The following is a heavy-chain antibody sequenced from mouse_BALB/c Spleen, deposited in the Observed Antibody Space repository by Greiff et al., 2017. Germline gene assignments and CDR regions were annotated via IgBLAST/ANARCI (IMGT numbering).Heavy chain of an antibody. D-gene: IGHD2-3*01. CDR3: TREDGYDY. CDR1: GFTFSSYT. V-gene: IGHV5-6-4*01. Sequence: EVNVVESGGGLVKPGGSLKLSCAASGFTFSSYTMSWVRQTPEKRLEWVATISSGGSYTNYPDSVKGRFTISRDNAKNTLYLQMSSLKSEDTAMYYCTREDGYDYWGQGTTLTVSS. CDR2: ISSGGSYT. J-gene: IGHJ2*01.